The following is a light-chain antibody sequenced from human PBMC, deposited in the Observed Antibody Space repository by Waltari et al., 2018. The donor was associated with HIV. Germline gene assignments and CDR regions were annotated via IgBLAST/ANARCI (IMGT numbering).Light chain of an antibody. V-gene: IGLV2-8*01. J-gene: IGLJ1*01. Sequence: QSALTQPPSASGSPGQSVTISCTGTSSDVGCYNYVSWYKQHPGKAPKLMIYDVTKRPAGVPDRFSGSKSGNTASLTVSGLQAEDEADYYCSSYGGTNNLYVFGSGTKVTVL. CDR2: DVT. CDR1: SSDVGCYNY. CDR3: SSYGGTNNLYV.